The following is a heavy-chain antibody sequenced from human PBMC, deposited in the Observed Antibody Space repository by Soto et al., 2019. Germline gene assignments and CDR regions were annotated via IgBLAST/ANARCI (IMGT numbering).Heavy chain of an antibody. J-gene: IGHJ5*02. D-gene: IGHD3-10*01. V-gene: IGHV3-21*04. CDR3: ARSLRPLSWLDP. CDR1: GFTFTGNS. Sequence: GGSLRLSCAGSGFTFTGNSMNWVRQAPGKGLEWVSSISSTSNYIYYADSVKGRFTISRDNSKNTLYLQMNNVRAEDTAVYFCARSLRPLSWLDPWGQGTLVTVSS. CDR2: ISSTSNYI.